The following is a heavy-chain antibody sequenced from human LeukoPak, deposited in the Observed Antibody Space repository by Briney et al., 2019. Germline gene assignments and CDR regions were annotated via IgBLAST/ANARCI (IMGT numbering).Heavy chain of an antibody. CDR3: ARLWPTLLAQYYFDY. CDR2: ISAYNGNT. CDR1: GYTFTSYG. V-gene: IGHV1-18*01. D-gene: IGHD3-16*01. J-gene: IGHJ4*02. Sequence: ASVKVSCKASGYTFTSYGISWVRQAPGQGREWMGWISAYNGNTNYAQKLQGRVTMTTDTSTSTAYMELRSLRSDDTAVYYCARLWPTLLAQYYFDYWGQGTLVTVSS.